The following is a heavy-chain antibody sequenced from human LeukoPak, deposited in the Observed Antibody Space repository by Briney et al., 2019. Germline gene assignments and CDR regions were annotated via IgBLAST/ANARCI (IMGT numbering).Heavy chain of an antibody. CDR1: GYTFSTYG. D-gene: IGHD3/OR15-3a*01. V-gene: IGHV1-18*01. CDR3: ARDLGRDAFDI. J-gene: IGHJ3*02. Sequence: ASVKVSCKASGYTFSTYGITWVRQAPGQGLEWMGWITAYNGDKKYAQEIQGRVTMTTDTSTSTAYMELRSLTSDDTAVYYCARDLGRDAFDIWGQGTMVTVSS. CDR2: ITAYNGDK.